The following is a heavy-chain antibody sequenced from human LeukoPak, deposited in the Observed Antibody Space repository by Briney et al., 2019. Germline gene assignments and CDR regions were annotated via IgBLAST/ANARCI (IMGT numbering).Heavy chain of an antibody. J-gene: IGHJ3*02. CDR2: IYSSGVT. CDR3: ARADYGDYDGAFDI. D-gene: IGHD4-17*01. V-gene: IGHV4-4*08. CDR1: GGSFSGSY. Sequence: SETLSLTCTVSGGSFSGSYWSWIRQPPGKGFEWIGYIYSSGVTTYNPSLKSRVTISLDTSKNQFSLKLRSVTAADTAVYYCARADYGDYDGAFDIWGQGTMVTVSS.